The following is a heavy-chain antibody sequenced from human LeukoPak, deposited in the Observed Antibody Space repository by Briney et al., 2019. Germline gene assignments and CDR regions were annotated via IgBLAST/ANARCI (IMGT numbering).Heavy chain of an antibody. CDR1: GFIISDYE. CDR2: ISTSGSTA. D-gene: IGHD3-10*02. J-gene: IGHJ4*02. V-gene: IGHV3-48*03. CDR3: ARGALHVFDL. Sequence: GGSLRLSCAASGFIISDYERNWVRQAPGKGLEWVSCISTSGSTAYYAYSVKGRFIISRDNAKNSLVLQMNFLTAGDTAVCLCARGALHVFDLGGEGTPVTVS.